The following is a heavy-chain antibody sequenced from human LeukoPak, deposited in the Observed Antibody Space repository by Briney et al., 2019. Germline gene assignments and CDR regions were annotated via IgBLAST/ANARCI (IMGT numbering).Heavy chain of an antibody. CDR2: TNPNSGGT. Sequence: ASVKVSCKASGYTFTGYYMHWLRQDPGQGLEWMGRTNPNSGGTNYAQKFQGRVTMTRDTSISTAYMELSRLRSDDTAVYYCARGTYSDDSSGYFDYWGQGTLVTVSS. CDR3: ARGTYSDDSSGYFDY. J-gene: IGHJ4*02. D-gene: IGHD3-22*01. V-gene: IGHV1-2*06. CDR1: GYTFTGYY.